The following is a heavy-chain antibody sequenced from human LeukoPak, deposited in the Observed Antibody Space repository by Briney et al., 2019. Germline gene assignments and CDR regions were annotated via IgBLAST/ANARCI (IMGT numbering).Heavy chain of an antibody. D-gene: IGHD3-22*01. V-gene: IGHV1-58*01. J-gene: IGHJ4*02. CDR2: IVVGSGNT. Sequence: SVKVSCKASGFTFTSSAVQWVRQARGQRLEWIGWIVVGSGNTNYAQKFQERVTITRDMSTSTAYMELSSPRSEDTAVYYCAAGYYDSSGPYDYWGQGTLVTVSS. CDR3: AAGYYDSSGPYDY. CDR1: GFTFTSSA.